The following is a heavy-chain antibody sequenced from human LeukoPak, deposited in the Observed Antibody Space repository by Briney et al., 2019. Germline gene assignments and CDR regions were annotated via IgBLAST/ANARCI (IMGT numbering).Heavy chain of an antibody. CDR1: GFTFSSYG. V-gene: IGHV3-30*02. D-gene: IGHD2-2*01. J-gene: IGHJ4*02. Sequence: QPGGSLRLSCAASGFTFSSYGMHWVRQAPGKGLEWVAFIRYDGSNKYYADSVKGGFTISRDNSKNTLYLQMNSLRAEDTAVYYCAKDLKAAILFDYWGQGTLVTVSS. CDR2: IRYDGSNK. CDR3: AKDLKAAILFDY.